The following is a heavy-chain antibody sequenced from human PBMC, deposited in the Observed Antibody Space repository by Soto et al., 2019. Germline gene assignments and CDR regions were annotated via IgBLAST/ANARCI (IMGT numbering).Heavy chain of an antibody. CDR2: INHSGST. CDR1: GGSFSGYY. D-gene: IGHD2-15*01. Sequence: QVQLQQWGAGLLKPSETLSLTCAVYGGSFSGYYWSWLRQPPGKGLEWIGEINHSGSTNYNPSLKSRVTISVDTSKNQFSLKLSSVTAADTAVYYCARGFCSGGSCYPGPPGFDYWGQGTLVTVSS. V-gene: IGHV4-34*01. CDR3: ARGFCSGGSCYPGPPGFDY. J-gene: IGHJ4*02.